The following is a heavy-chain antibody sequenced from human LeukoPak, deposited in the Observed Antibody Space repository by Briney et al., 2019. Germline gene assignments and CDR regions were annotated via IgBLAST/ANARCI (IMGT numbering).Heavy chain of an antibody. Sequence: GESLRLSCAASGFTFSSYSMNWVRQAPGKGLEWVSYISISSSTIYYADSVKGRFTISRDDAKNSLYLQMNSLRDEDTAVYYCARVSGWPWDYWGQGTLVTVSS. CDR3: ARVSGWPWDY. CDR1: GFTFSSYS. V-gene: IGHV3-48*02. D-gene: IGHD2-15*01. J-gene: IGHJ4*02. CDR2: ISISSSTI.